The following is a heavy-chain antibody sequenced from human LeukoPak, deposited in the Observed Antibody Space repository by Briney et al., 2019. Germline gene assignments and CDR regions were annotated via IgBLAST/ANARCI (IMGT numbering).Heavy chain of an antibody. CDR1: GGTFSSYA. CDR3: ARDNYAGANWFDP. Sequence: SVKVSCKASGGTFSSYAISWVRQAPGQGLEWMGGIIPIFGTANYAQKFQDRVTITTDESTSTAYMELSSLRSEDTAVYYCARDNYAGANWFDPWGQGTLVTVSS. J-gene: IGHJ5*02. V-gene: IGHV1-69*05. CDR2: IIPIFGTA. D-gene: IGHD1-7*01.